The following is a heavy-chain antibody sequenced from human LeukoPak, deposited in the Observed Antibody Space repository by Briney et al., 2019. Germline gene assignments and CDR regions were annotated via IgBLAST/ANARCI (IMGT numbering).Heavy chain of an antibody. D-gene: IGHD3-10*01. Sequence: SQALSLTCTVSGYAITSGGFSWNWIRQPPGKGLEWIGCIYDRGPAYYNPSLKSRFTISVDRPKNQFFLNVTSLTAADTAVYYCARSRQASGLFNSWGQGTLVVVSS. CDR1: GYAITSGGFS. CDR2: IYDRGPA. J-gene: IGHJ5*01. V-gene: IGHV4-30-2*01. CDR3: ARSRQASGLFNS.